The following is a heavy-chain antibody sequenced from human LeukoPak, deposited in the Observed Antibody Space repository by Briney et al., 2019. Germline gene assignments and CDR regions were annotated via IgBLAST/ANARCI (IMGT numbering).Heavy chain of an antibody. CDR1: GFTFSSYW. Sequence: GGSLRLSCAASGFTFSSYWMSWVRQAPGKGLEWVSSISSSSSYIYYADSVKGRFTISRDNAKNSLYLQMNSLRAEDTAVYYCAREWSRFTPPDYWGQGTLVTVSS. CDR3: AREWSRFTPPDY. J-gene: IGHJ4*02. D-gene: IGHD2-8*01. V-gene: IGHV3-21*01. CDR2: ISSSSSYI.